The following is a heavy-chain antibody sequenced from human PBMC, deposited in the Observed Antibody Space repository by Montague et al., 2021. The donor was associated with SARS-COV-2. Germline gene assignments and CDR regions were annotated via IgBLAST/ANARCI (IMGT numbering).Heavy chain of an antibody. Sequence: SETLSLTCAVYGGSLSGYAWTWIRQPPGKGLEWIGEINHSGSTKYNPSLKSRVTISVDTSKNQFSLKLSSVTAADTAVYYCARGRMAINMMVVVMTGASYCFDSWGQGTLVTVSP. CDR3: ARGRMAINMMVVVMTGASYCFDS. J-gene: IGHJ5*01. CDR2: INHSGST. CDR1: GGSLSGYA. V-gene: IGHV4-34*01. D-gene: IGHD3-22*01.